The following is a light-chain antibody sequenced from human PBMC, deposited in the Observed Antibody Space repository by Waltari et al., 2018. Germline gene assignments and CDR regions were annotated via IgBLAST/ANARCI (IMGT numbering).Light chain of an antibody. CDR1: QSLLHGNGYTF. CDR2: MVS. CDR3: MQARQTPWT. Sequence: EIVMTQSPLSLPVTPGEPASVSCRSSQSLLHGNGYTFLDWYVQKPGQSPQLLIYMVSNRASGVPDRFSGSGSGTDFTLEISRVEAEDVGVYYCMQARQTPWTFGQGTKVEIK. J-gene: IGKJ1*01. V-gene: IGKV2-28*01.